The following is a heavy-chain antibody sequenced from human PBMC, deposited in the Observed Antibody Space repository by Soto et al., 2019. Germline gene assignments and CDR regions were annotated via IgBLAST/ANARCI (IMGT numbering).Heavy chain of an antibody. CDR2: ISGSGGST. D-gene: IGHD6-6*01. CDR3: AKSPLGAARPWDYFDY. V-gene: IGHV3-23*01. CDR1: GFTFSSYA. J-gene: IGHJ4*02. Sequence: GGSLRLSCAASGFTFSSYAMSWVRQAPGKGLEWVSAISGSGGSTYYADSVKGRFTISRDNSKNTLYLQMNSLRAEDTAVYYCAKSPLGAARPWDYFDYWGQGTLVTVSS.